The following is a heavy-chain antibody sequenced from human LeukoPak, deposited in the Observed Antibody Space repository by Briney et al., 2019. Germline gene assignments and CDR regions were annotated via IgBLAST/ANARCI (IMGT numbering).Heavy chain of an antibody. D-gene: IGHD6-13*01. V-gene: IGHV1-8*03. J-gene: IGHJ4*02. CDR2: MNPNSGNT. CDR1: GYTFTSYD. CDR3: ARGVKQQLATDY. Sequence: ASVKVSCKASGYTFTSYDINWVRQATGQGLEWMGWMNPNSGNTGYAQKFQGRVTITRNTSISTAYMELSSLRSEDTAVYYCARGVKQQLATDYWGQGTLVTVSP.